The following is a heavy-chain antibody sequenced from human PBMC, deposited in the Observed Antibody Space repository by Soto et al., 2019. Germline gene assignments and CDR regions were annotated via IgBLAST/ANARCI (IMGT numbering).Heavy chain of an antibody. V-gene: IGHV4-30-4*01. CDR2: IYYSGST. Sequence: QVQLQESGPGLVKPSQTLSLTCTVSGGSISSGDYYWSWIRQPPGKGLEWIGYIYYSGSTYYNPSIKSQVTIPVDTSKNQFSLKLSSVTAADTAVYYCARERHDGSRLDPWGQGTLVTVSS. D-gene: IGHD6-13*01. CDR1: GGSISSGDYY. J-gene: IGHJ5*02. CDR3: ARERHDGSRLDP.